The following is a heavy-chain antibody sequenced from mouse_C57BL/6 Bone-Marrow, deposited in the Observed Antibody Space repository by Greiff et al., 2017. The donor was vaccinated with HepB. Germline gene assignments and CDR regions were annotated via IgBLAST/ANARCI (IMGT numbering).Heavy chain of an antibody. V-gene: IGHV5-9-1*02. CDR2: ISSGGDYI. CDR1: GFTFSSYA. J-gene: IGHJ3*01. Sequence: EVMLVESGEGLVKPGGSLKLSCAASGFTFSSYAMSWVRQTPEKRLEWVAYISSGGDYIYYADTVKGRFTISRDNARNTLYLQMSSLKSEDTAMYYCTRDGRQLRLTCFAYWGQGTLVTVSA. D-gene: IGHD3-2*02. CDR3: TRDGRQLRLTCFAY.